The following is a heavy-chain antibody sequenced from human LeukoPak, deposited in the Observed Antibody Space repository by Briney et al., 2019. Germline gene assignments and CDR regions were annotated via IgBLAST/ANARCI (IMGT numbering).Heavy chain of an antibody. CDR2: IYTSGST. D-gene: IGHD3-9*01. J-gene: IGHJ3*02. CDR3: AILVGVLTGPDAFDI. Sequence: SETLSLTCTVSGGSISSGSYYWSWIRQPAGKGLEWIGRIYTSGSTNYNPSLKSRVTISVDTSKNQFSLKLSSVTAADTAVYYCAILVGVLTGPDAFDIWGQGTMVTVSS. CDR1: GGSISSGSYY. V-gene: IGHV4-61*02.